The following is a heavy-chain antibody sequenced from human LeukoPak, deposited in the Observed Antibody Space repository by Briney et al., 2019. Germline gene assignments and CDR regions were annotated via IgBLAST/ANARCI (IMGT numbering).Heavy chain of an antibody. CDR1: GFTFSGSD. Sequence: GGSLRLSCAASGFTFSGSDMHWVRQAPGKGLKWVAVIWHDGSIESYADSVKGRFTVSRDNSKTTLYLQMNSLRAEDTAVCYCATGPLNDYGMGDWGQGTTVTVSS. V-gene: IGHV3-33*03. CDR3: ATGPLNDYGMGD. J-gene: IGHJ6*02. CDR2: IWHDGSIE.